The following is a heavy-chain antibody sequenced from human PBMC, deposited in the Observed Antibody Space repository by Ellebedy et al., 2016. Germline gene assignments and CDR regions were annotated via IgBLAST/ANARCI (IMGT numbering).Heavy chain of an antibody. V-gene: IGHV1-2*04. J-gene: IGHJ4*02. CDR2: INPNSGAT. CDR1: GYTFTGYY. CDR3: ARDHSGSYWGSFDY. Sequence: ASVKVSXKASGYTFTGYYMHWVRQAPGQGLEWVGWINPNSGATNYAQKFQDWVTMTRDTSISTAYMELSRLRSDDTAVYYCARDHSGSYWGSFDYWGQGTLVTVSS. D-gene: IGHD1-26*01.